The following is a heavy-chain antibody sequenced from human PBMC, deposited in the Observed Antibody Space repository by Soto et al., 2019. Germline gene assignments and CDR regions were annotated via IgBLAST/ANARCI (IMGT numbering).Heavy chain of an antibody. D-gene: IGHD3-10*01. Sequence: QVQLQESGPGLVKPSQTLSLTCTVSGGSISSGGYYWSWIRQHPGKGLEWIGYIYYSGSTYYNPSLKRRVTISVDTSKNQFSLKLSSVTAADTAVYYCSGYSYGPAAFDIWGQGTMVTVSS. CDR1: GGSISSGGYY. CDR3: SGYSYGPAAFDI. V-gene: IGHV4-31*03. J-gene: IGHJ3*02. CDR2: IYYSGST.